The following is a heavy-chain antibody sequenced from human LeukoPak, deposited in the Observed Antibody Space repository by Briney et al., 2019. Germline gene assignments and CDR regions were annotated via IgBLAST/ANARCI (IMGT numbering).Heavy chain of an antibody. CDR3: ARGYSSSWYYYHGMDV. CDR2: IYYSGST. Sequence: PSETLSLTCTVSGGSISSYYWSWIRQPPGKGLEWIGYIYYSGSTNYNPSLKSRVTISVDTSKNQFSLKLSSVTAADTAVYYCARGYSSSWYYYHGMDVWGQGTTVTVSS. D-gene: IGHD6-13*01. V-gene: IGHV4-59*08. J-gene: IGHJ6*02. CDR1: GGSISSYY.